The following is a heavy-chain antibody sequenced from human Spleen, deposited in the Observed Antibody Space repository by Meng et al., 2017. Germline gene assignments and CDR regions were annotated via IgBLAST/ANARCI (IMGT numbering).Heavy chain of an antibody. Sequence: SETLSLTCAVYGGSFSGYYWSWIRQPPGKGLEWIGEINHSGSTNYNPSLKSRVTISVDTSKNQFSLKLSSVTAADTAVYYCASGSGSYLSRYYYGMDVWGQGTMVTVSS. CDR1: GGSFSGYY. CDR2: INHSGST. J-gene: IGHJ6*02. CDR3: ASGSGSYLSRYYYGMDV. V-gene: IGHV4-34*01. D-gene: IGHD3-10*01.